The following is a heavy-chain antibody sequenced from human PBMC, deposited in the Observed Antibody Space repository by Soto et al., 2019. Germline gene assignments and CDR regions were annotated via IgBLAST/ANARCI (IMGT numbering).Heavy chain of an antibody. CDR2: IKQDGSEK. CDR1: GFTFSSYW. V-gene: IGHV3-7*01. D-gene: IGHD2-15*01. J-gene: IGHJ4*02. Sequence: EVQLVESGGGLVQPGGSLRLSCAASGFTFSSYWMSWVRQAPGKGLEWVANIKQDGSEKYYVDSVKGRFTISRDNAKNSLYLQMNSLRAEDTAVYYCARGGITVVTVFDYWGQGTLVTVSS. CDR3: ARGGITVVTVFDY.